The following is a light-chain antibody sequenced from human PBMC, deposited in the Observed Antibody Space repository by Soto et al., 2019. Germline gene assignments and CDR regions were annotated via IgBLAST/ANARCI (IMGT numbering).Light chain of an antibody. CDR2: DAS. CDR1: QSVSSY. V-gene: IGKV3-11*01. Sequence: EIVLTQSPATLSLSPGERATLSCRASQSVSSYLAWYQQKPGQAPRLLICDASNRVTGVPARFSGSGSGTDFPLTISSLETEDFAVYYCEQRSNWPPMYTFCQGTKLEIK. CDR3: EQRSNWPPMYT. J-gene: IGKJ2*01.